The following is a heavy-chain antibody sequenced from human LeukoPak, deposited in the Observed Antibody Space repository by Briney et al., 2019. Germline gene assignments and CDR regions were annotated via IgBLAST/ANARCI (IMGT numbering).Heavy chain of an antibody. V-gene: IGHV3-30*18. J-gene: IGHJ6*04. CDR1: GFTFSSHG. CDR2: ISYDGSNK. CDR3: AKDLAFYGSGSYYIAGYYYGMDV. D-gene: IGHD3-10*01. Sequence: PGRSLRLSCAASGFTFSSHGMHWVCQAPGKGLEWVAVISYDGSNKYYADSVKGRFTISRDNSKNTLYLQMNSLRAEDTAVYYCAKDLAFYGSGSYYIAGYYYGMDVWGKGTTVTVSS.